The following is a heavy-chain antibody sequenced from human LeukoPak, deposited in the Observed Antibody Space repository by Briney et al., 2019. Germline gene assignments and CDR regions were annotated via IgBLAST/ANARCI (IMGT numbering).Heavy chain of an antibody. Sequence: GGSLRLSCAASGFTFSSYAMSWVRQAPGKGLEWVSSISSSSSYIYYADSVKGRFTISRDNAKNSLYLQMNSLRAEDTAVYYCASYGGSRNWGQGTLVTVSS. CDR3: ASYGGSRN. J-gene: IGHJ4*02. D-gene: IGHD4-17*01. V-gene: IGHV3-21*01. CDR2: ISSSSSYI. CDR1: GFTFSSYA.